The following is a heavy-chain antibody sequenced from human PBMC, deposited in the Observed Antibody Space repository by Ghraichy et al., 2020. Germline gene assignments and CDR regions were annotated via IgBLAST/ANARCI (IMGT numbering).Heavy chain of an antibody. CDR1: GYTFTGYY. Sequence: ASVKVSCKASGYTFTGYYIHWVRQAPGQGLEWLGRINPNSGGTNYAQSFQGRVTMTRDTSISTAYMELSRLRSDDTAVYYCARDREYDILTGTNWGQGTLVTVSS. V-gene: IGHV1-2*06. CDR2: INPNSGGT. J-gene: IGHJ4*02. D-gene: IGHD3-9*01. CDR3: ARDREYDILTGTN.